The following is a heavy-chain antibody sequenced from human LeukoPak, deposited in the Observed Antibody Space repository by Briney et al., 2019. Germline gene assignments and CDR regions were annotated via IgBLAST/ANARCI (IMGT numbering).Heavy chain of an antibody. CDR3: ARMGSDY. CDR2: IHHSGYT. Sequence: RPSETLSLTCVVSGDAISSGNYWGWIRQPPEKGLEWIGNIHHSGYTNYNPSLKSRVTISVDMSKNQFSLKMKSVTAADTAVYYCARMGSDYWGQGTLVTVSS. V-gene: IGHV4-38-2*01. J-gene: IGHJ4*02. CDR1: GDAISSGNY. D-gene: IGHD3-16*01.